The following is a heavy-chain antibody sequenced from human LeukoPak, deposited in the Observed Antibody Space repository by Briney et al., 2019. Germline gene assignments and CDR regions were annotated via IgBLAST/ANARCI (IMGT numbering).Heavy chain of an antibody. CDR1: GYTFTSYD. CDR2: MNPNSGNT. J-gene: IGHJ6*03. CDR3: AREGSSYGYNYYYYYMDV. V-gene: IGHV1-8*01. Sequence: ASVKVSCKASGYTFTSYDINWVRQATGQGLEWMGWMNPNSGNTGYAQKFQGRVTMTRNTSISTAYMEMSSLRSEDTAVYYCAREGSSYGYNYYYYYMDVWGKGTTVTISS. D-gene: IGHD5-18*01.